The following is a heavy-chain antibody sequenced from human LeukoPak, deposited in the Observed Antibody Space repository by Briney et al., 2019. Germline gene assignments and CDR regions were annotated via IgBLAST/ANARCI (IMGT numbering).Heavy chain of an antibody. CDR1: GFTFDDYA. V-gene: IGHV3-9*01. Sequence: PGRSLRLSCAASGFTFDDYAMHWVRQAPGKGLEWVSGISWNSGSIGYADSVKGRFTISRDNSKNTLYLQMNSLRAEDTAVYYCAKSFYDSSGYPYYFDYWGQGTLVTASS. CDR3: AKSFYDSSGYPYYFDY. D-gene: IGHD3-22*01. J-gene: IGHJ4*02. CDR2: ISWNSGSI.